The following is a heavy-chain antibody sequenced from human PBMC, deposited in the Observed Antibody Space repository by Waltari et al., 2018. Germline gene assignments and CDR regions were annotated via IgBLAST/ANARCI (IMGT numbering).Heavy chain of an antibody. CDR3: ARDLPRYCSSTSCYDAFDI. V-gene: IGHV4-59*01. D-gene: IGHD2-2*01. CDR2: IYYSGST. CDR1: GGSISSYY. Sequence: QVQLQESGPGLVKPSETLSLTCTVSGGSISSYYWSWIRQPPGQGLEWIGYIYYSGSTNYNPSLKSRVTISVDTSKNQFSLKQSSVTAADTAVYYCARDLPRYCSSTSCYDAFDIWGQGTMVTVSS. J-gene: IGHJ3*02.